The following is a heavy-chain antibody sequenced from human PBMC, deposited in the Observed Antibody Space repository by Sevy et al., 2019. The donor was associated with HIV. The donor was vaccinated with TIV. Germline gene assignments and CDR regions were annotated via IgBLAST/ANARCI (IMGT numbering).Heavy chain of an antibody. V-gene: IGHV3-30*04. CDR1: GFIFSNYA. CDR2: ISYDGSNK. Sequence: GGSLRLSCAASGFIFSNYAIHWVRRAPGKGLEWVAVISYDGSNKHYAASVKGRFTISRDNSRNTLFLQMNSLRLDDTAVYYCAREGDSRPFDPWGQGTLVTVSS. CDR3: AREGDSRPFDP. J-gene: IGHJ5*02. D-gene: IGHD3-22*01.